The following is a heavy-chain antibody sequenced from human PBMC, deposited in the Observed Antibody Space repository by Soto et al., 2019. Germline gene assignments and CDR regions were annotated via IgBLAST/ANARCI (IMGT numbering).Heavy chain of an antibody. V-gene: IGHV1-46*04. CDR2: IYPNGDRT. CDR3: AREVSTGVGANVY. J-gene: IGHJ4*02. Sequence: QVQLVQSGAEVKEPGASVKISCKTSGFSFTSYFMHWVRQAPGQRLEWMGVIYPNGDRTIFAQQLQGRVTMTKDTSTSTLFMELTCLRSEDTAVYFCAREVSTGVGANVYWGQGTLVTVSS. D-gene: IGHD1-26*01. CDR1: GFSFTSYF.